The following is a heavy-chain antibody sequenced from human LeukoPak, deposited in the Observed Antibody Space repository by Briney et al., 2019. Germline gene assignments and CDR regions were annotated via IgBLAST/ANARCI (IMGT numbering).Heavy chain of an antibody. V-gene: IGHV3-30*03. J-gene: IGHJ4*02. CDR3: ARDFGPDDSSGYYYLPDY. CDR1: GFTFSSYS. Sequence: GGSLRLSCAASGFTFSSYSMNWVRQAPGKGLEWVAVISYDGSNKYYADSVKGRFTISRDNSKNTLYLQMNSLRAEDAAVYYCARDFGPDDSSGYYYLPDYWGQGTLVTVSS. D-gene: IGHD3-22*01. CDR2: ISYDGSNK.